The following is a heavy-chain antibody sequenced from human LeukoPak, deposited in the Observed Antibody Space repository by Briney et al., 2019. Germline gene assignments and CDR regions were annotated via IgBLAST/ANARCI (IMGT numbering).Heavy chain of an antibody. Sequence: KPGRSLRLSCTASGFTFGDYAMSWFRQAPGKGLEWVGFIRSKACGGTTEYAASVKGRFTISRDDSKSIAYLQMNSLKTEDTAVYYCTREGGMTTVTTGYYYYYYMDVWGKGTTVTVSS. CDR1: GFTFGDYA. J-gene: IGHJ6*03. CDR2: IRSKACGGTT. CDR3: TREGGMTTVTTGYYYYYYMDV. V-gene: IGHV3-49*05. D-gene: IGHD4-17*01.